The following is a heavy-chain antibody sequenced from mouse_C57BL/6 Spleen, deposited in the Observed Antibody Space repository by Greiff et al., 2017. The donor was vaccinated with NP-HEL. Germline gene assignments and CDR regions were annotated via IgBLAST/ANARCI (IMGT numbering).Heavy chain of an antibody. CDR1: GYAFSSSW. Sequence: VQLQQSGPELVKPGASVKISCKASGYAFSSSWRNWVKQRPGKGLEWIGRIYPGDGDTNYNGKFKGKATLTADKSSSTAYMQLSSLTSEDSAVYFCARSHWDIDYWGQGTTLTVSS. V-gene: IGHV1-82*01. CDR3: ARSHWDIDY. CDR2: IYPGDGDT. D-gene: IGHD4-1*01. J-gene: IGHJ2*01.